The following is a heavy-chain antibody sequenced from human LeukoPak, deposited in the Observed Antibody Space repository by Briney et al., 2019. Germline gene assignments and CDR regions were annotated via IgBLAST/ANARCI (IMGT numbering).Heavy chain of an antibody. Sequence: GGSLRLSCAASGFTFSDYYMSWIRQAPGKGLEWVSYICDSGRTIYYADSVKGRFTISRDNAKNSVYLQMSNLRAEDTAVYYCAGDRLGDYDHSGYYDKWGQGTLVTVSS. CDR2: ICDSGRTI. CDR3: AGDRLGDYDHSGYYDK. D-gene: IGHD3-22*01. J-gene: IGHJ4*02. CDR1: GFTFSDYY. V-gene: IGHV3-11*01.